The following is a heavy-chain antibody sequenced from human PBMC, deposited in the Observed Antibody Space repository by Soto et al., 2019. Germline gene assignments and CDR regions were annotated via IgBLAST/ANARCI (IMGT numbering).Heavy chain of an antibody. V-gene: IGHV1-69*01. CDR2: IIPIFGTA. CDR3: ARVRYGMDRVHCYYGMDV. Sequence: QVQLVQSGAEVKKPGSSVKVSCKASGGTFSSYAISWVRQAPGQGLEWMGGIIPIFGTANYAQKFQGRVTITADESTSTAYMELSSLRSEDTAVYYCARVRYGMDRVHCYYGMDVWGQGTTVTVSS. J-gene: IGHJ6*02. D-gene: IGHD3-10*01. CDR1: GGTFSSYA.